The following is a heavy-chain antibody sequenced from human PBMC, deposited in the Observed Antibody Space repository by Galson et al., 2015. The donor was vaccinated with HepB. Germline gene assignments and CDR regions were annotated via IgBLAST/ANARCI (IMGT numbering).Heavy chain of an antibody. CDR1: GGSITTYH. V-gene: IGHV4-59*01. Sequence: SETLSLTCTVSGGSITTYHWSWIRQTPGKGLEWIGYIDYNGITYYNPSLKSRVTISVDRSNNQVSLKLTSVTAADTAVYYCARDLKLVFAFDIWGQGTMVTVSS. D-gene: IGHD3-3*02. CDR3: ARDLKLVFAFDI. J-gene: IGHJ3*02. CDR2: IDYNGIT.